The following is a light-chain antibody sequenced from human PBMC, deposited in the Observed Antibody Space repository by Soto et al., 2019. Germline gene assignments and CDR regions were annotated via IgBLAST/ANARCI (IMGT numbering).Light chain of an antibody. V-gene: IGKV1-39*01. CDR2: AAS. CDR3: QQSMTAPLT. CDR1: RNINMY. Sequence: DIQLTQSPSSLSASVGDRVTITCRASRNINMYLNWYQVEPGKAPKLLIYAASSSQSGVPSWFSGSGSGTDFTLTIAGLQPEDSATYFCQQSMTAPLTFGGGTKVEIK. J-gene: IGKJ4*01.